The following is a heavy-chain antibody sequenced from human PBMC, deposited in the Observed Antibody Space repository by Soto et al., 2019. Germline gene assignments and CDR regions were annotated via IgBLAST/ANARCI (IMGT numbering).Heavy chain of an antibody. V-gene: IGHV4-34*01. CDR3: ARLGRQQLVRRNWFDL. CDR1: GGSFSSYY. J-gene: IGHJ5*02. CDR2: ITHSGST. D-gene: IGHD6-13*01. Sequence: SETLSLTCAVYGGSFSSYYWSWIRQPPGKGLEWIGEITHSGSTNYNPSLKSRVTISVDTSKNQFSLKLSSVTAADTAVYYCARLGRQQLVRRNWFDLWGQGTLVTVSS.